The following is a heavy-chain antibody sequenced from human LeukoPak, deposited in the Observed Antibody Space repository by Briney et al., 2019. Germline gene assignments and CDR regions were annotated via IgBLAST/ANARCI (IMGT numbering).Heavy chain of an antibody. Sequence: PGGSLRLSCGTSGFTFNRFWMSWVRQAPGKGLEWVGNINEDGSRKNYVDSVKGRFSISRDNAKNSVYLQMYSLGAEDTAIYYCSRPRVVRGGGFQYWGRGTLVTVSS. CDR1: GFTFNRFW. CDR2: INEDGSRK. CDR3: SRPRVVRGGGFQY. J-gene: IGHJ4*02. V-gene: IGHV3-7*01. D-gene: IGHD3-10*01.